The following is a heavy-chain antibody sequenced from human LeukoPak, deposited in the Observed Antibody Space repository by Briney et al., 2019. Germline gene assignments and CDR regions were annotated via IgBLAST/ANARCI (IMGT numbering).Heavy chain of an antibody. J-gene: IGHJ6*02. Sequence: GGSLRLSCAASGSTFSSYGMHWVRQAPGKGLEWVAVIWYDGSNKYYADSVKGRFTISRDNSKNTLYLQMNSLRAEDTAVYYCARDHYDFWSGVYYYYYYGMDVWGQGTTVTVSS. D-gene: IGHD3-3*01. CDR2: IWYDGSNK. CDR1: GSTFSSYG. V-gene: IGHV3-33*01. CDR3: ARDHYDFWSGVYYYYYYGMDV.